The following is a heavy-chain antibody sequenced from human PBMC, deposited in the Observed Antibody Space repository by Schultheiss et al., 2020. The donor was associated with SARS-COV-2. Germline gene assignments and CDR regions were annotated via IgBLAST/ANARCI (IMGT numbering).Heavy chain of an antibody. D-gene: IGHD6-6*01. Sequence: SETLSLTCAVSGGSISSGGYSWSWIRQHPGKGLEWIGEINHSGSTNYNPSLKSRVTISVDTSKNQFSLKLSSVTAADTAVYYCAKDEEYSSSSGGALDYWGQGTLVTVSS. CDR3: AKDEEYSSSSGGALDY. J-gene: IGHJ4*02. CDR2: INHSGST. V-gene: IGHV4-30-2*03. CDR1: GGSISSGGYS.